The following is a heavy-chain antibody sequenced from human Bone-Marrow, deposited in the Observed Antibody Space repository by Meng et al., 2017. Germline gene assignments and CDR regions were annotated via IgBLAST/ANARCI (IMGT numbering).Heavy chain of an antibody. CDR1: GFTFSSYS. D-gene: IGHD6-13*01. CDR3: ARDASWYAPFDY. Sequence: VQLVESGGGLVKPGGSLGLSFAASGFTFSSYSMNWVRQAPGKGLEWVSSISSSSSYIYYADSVKGRFTISRDNAKNSLYLQMNSLRAEDTAVYYCARDASWYAPFDYWGQGTLVTVSS. J-gene: IGHJ4*02. CDR2: ISSSSSYI. V-gene: IGHV3-21*01.